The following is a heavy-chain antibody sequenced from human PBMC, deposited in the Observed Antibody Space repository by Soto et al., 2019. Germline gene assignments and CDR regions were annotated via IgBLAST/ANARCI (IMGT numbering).Heavy chain of an antibody. J-gene: IGHJ6*02. CDR2: IYYSGST. V-gene: IGHV4-59*01. CDR1: GGSISSYY. CDR3: ARVKYGSGRPGYYYYCYGMDV. D-gene: IGHD3-10*01. Sequence: QVQLQESGPGLVKLSETLSLTCTVSGGSISSYYWSWIRQPPRKGLDWIGYIYYSGSTKYNHSLKRRGTISVDTSKNQFSLKLSSVTAAHTAVYYCARVKYGSGRPGYYYYCYGMDVWGQGTTVTVSS.